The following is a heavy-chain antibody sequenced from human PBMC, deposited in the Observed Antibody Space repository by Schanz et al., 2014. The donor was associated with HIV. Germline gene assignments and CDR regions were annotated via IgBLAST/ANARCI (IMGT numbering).Heavy chain of an antibody. J-gene: IGHJ6*02. Sequence: EVQLVESGGGLVQPGGSLRLSCAASGFTFKTYWMSWVRQAPGKGLEWVANIKEDGSEKYHADSVKGRFTISRDNAKNSLFLQMESLRAEDTAVYYCARDGGEVWGQGTTVTVSS. CDR1: GFTFKTYW. CDR3: ARDGGEV. CDR2: IKEDGSEK. D-gene: IGHD3-16*01. V-gene: IGHV3-7*01.